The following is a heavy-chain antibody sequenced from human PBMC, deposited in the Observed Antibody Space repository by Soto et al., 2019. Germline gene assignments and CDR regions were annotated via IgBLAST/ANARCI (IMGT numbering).Heavy chain of an antibody. Sequence: QVQLQQWGAGLLKPSETPSLSCAVYGGTLSGYYWSWIRQPPGKGLEWIGEINSSGSTNYNPSLTSVFSLSVDTSRNQFSLNLSCVTAADTAGYYCARAGFYGPFDSFDIWGQGTMVTVSS. CDR1: GGTLSGYY. D-gene: IGHD3-10*01. CDR3: ARAGFYGPFDSFDI. V-gene: IGHV4-34*01. CDR2: INSSGST. J-gene: IGHJ3*02.